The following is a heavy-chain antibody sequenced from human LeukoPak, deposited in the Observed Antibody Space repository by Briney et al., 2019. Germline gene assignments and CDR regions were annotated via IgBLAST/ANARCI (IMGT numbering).Heavy chain of an antibody. V-gene: IGHV3-9*03. J-gene: IGHJ4*02. D-gene: IGHD3-9*01. CDR2: ISWNSGRR. Sequence: GGSLRLSCVGSGFTFDDYAMHWIRQAPGKGLEWVSGISWNSGRRGYADSVKGRFTISRDNAKTSLYLQMNSLRAEDMALYYCAKGPDYDILTPIDYWGQGTLVTVSS. CDR1: GFTFDDYA. CDR3: AKGPDYDILTPIDY.